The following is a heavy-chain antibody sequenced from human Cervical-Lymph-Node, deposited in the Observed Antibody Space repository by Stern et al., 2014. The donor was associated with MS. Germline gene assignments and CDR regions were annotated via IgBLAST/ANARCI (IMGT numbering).Heavy chain of an antibody. CDR2: IVLMFAKA. Sequence: QVQLVESWAEVKKPGPSVRVSCTASGGSLKSYAFNWLRHAPRQGLEWMGVIVLMFAKANYAQKFQGRVTVTADEATNTVYMELSFLTSEDTAVYYCARERSIHYPAFAPWGQGTLVTVSS. J-gene: IGHJ5*02. CDR3: ARERSIHYPAFAP. V-gene: IGHV1-69*01. D-gene: IGHD3-10*01. CDR1: GGSLKSYA.